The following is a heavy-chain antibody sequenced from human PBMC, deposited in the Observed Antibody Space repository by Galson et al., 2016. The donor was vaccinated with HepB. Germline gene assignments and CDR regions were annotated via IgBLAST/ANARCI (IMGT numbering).Heavy chain of an antibody. CDR3: ARLADWGWAVDY. J-gene: IGHJ4*02. V-gene: IGHV5-51*01. D-gene: IGHD3/OR15-3a*01. CDR1: GYGFKSHW. Sequence: QSGAEVKKPGESLKISCKGSGYGFKSHWIAWVRQMPGKGLEWMGTIYPGDSDTRYSPSFEGQVTISADKAINTANLQWDNLKVSDTATYLCARLADWGWAVDYWGQGTLVIVSS. CDR2: IYPGDSDT.